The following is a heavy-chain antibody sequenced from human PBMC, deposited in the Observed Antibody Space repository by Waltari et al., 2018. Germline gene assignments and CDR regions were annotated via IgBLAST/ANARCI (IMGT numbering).Heavy chain of an antibody. Sequence: QLQLQESGPGLLKPSGTLSLTCTVSDDSISSGDYYWGWIRQSPGKGPEWIGSVYYSGSTSYNTSLKRQVTISVDTSKKQFSLKLSSVTAADTAVYYCARSLHIFRAAAGMFDYWGQGTLVTVSS. V-gene: IGHV4-39*01. CDR2: VYYSGST. CDR3: ARSLHIFRAAAGMFDY. J-gene: IGHJ4*02. D-gene: IGHD6-13*01. CDR1: DDSISSGDYY.